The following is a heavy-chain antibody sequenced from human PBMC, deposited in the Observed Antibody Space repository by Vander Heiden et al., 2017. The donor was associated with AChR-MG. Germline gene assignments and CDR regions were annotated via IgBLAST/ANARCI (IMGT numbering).Heavy chain of an antibody. V-gene: IGHV1-2*06. CDR3: ARGDYSSSSAGWFDP. J-gene: IGHJ5*02. Sequence: QVQLVQSGAEVKKPGASVKVSCKASGYTFTGYYMHWVRQAPGQGLEWMGRINPNSGGTNYAQKFKGRVTMTRDTSISTAYMELSRLRSDDTAVYYCARGDYSSSSAGWFDPWGQGTLVTVSS. CDR1: GYTFTGYY. CDR2: INPNSGGT. D-gene: IGHD6-6*01.